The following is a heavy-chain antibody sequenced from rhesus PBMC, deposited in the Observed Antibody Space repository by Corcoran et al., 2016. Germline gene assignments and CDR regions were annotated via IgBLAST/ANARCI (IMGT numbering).Heavy chain of an antibody. CDR1: GGSFSGYY. CDR2: ISGSSGST. J-gene: IGHJ4*01. Sequence: QVQLQESGPGRVKPSETLSLTCAVSGGSFSGYYWGWFRQPPGKGLEWIGYISGSSGSTDSNPSLKSRVTISTDTSTNQFSLKLSSVTAADTAVYYCARAEGSWNPHYTTHFDYWGQGVLVTVSS. V-gene: IGHV4-165*01. D-gene: IGHD6-25*01. CDR3: ARAEGSWNPHYTTHFDY.